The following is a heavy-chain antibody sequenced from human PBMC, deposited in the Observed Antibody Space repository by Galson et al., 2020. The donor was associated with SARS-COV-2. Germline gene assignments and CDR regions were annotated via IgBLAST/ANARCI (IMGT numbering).Heavy chain of an antibody. D-gene: IGHD3-10*01. CDR3: AILEAPMVDY. CDR2: INHSGSR. Sequence: SETLSLTCGVYGESLSAYYWSWIRQPPEKGLEWIGEINHSGSRNYNPSLRSRVTMSVDTSKNQFSLRLNSVTAADTAVYYCAILEAPMVDYWGKGSLVTVSS. J-gene: IGHJ4*02. V-gene: IGHV4-34*01. CDR1: GESLSAYY.